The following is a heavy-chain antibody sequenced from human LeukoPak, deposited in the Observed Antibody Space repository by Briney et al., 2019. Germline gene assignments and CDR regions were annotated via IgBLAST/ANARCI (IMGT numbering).Heavy chain of an antibody. V-gene: IGHV1-2*06. CDR1: GYTFTSYG. CDR2: INPNSGGA. D-gene: IGHD2-15*01. CDR3: ARTSAEVVVAGDIDY. Sequence: ASVKVSCKASGYTFTSYGISWVRQAPGQGLEWMGRINPNSGGANCAQKFQGRVTMTRDTSISTAYMELSSLRSDDMAVYYCARTSAEVVVAGDIDYWGQGTLVTVSS. J-gene: IGHJ4*02.